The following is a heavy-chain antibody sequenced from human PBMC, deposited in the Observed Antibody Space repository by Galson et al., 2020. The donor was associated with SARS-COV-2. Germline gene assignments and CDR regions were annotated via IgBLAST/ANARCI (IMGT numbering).Heavy chain of an antibody. D-gene: IGHD5-12*01. Sequence: ASETLSLTCTVSSGYLSSTSYYWGWIRQPPGKGLEWIGSIYYNGNTFYNPSLKSRVTISVETSKNQFSLRLTSVTAADTAVYYCARKSATYDDWGQGILVTVAS. CDR2: IYYNGNT. J-gene: IGHJ4*02. CDR1: SGYLSSTSYY. V-gene: IGHV4-39*07. CDR3: ARKSATYDD.